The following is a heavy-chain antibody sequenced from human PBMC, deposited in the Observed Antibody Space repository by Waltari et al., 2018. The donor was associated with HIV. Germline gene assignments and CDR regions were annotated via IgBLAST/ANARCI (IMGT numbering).Heavy chain of an antibody. D-gene: IGHD6-19*01. CDR1: GFTFSSYS. Sequence: EVQLVESGGGLVKPGGSLRLSCAASGFTFSSYSMNWVRQAPGKGLGWGSYISSSSSYIYYADSVKGRFTISRDNAKNSLYLQMNSLRAEDTAVYYCATLVSSGWYYFDYWGQGTLVTVSS. CDR3: ATLVSSGWYYFDY. J-gene: IGHJ4*02. CDR2: ISSSSSYI. V-gene: IGHV3-21*01.